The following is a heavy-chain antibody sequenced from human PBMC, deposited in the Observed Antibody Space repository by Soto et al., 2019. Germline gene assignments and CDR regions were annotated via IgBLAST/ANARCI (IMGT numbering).Heavy chain of an antibody. J-gene: IGHJ4*02. CDR3: ARGTYYYDTSNSPRVPKRYYYFDL. V-gene: IGHV4-31*03. CDR2: INYSGST. Sequence: PSETLSLTCTVSGGSISSGGYYWSWIRQHPGKGLEWIGYINYSGSTYNPSLKSRVSISLDTSKNQFSLKLSSVTAADTAVYYCARGTYYYDTSNSPRVPKRYYYFDLWGQGTLVTVSS. CDR1: GGSISSGGYY. D-gene: IGHD3-22*01.